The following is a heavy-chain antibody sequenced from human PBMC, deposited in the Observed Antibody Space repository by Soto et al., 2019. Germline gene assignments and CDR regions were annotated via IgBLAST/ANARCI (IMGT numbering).Heavy chain of an antibody. CDR3: AQSTVVAANYYYYGMDV. V-gene: IGHV3-30-3*01. CDR1: GFTFSSYA. D-gene: IGHD2-15*01. Sequence: LRLSCAASGFTFSSYAMHWVRQAPGKGLEWVAVISYDGSNKYYADSVKGRFTISRDNSKNTLYLQMNSLRAEDTAVYYCAQSTVVAANYYYYGMDVWGQGTTVTVSS. CDR2: ISYDGSNK. J-gene: IGHJ6*02.